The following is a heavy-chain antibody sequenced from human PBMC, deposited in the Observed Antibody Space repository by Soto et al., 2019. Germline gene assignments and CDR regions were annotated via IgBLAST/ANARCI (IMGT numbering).Heavy chain of an antibody. J-gene: IGHJ4*02. V-gene: IGHV3-7*01. D-gene: IGHD3-10*01. CDR3: ARDAYKSSNCYGSEFDY. CDR1: GFSFSIYW. CDR2: IQQDGSEK. Sequence: EVQLVESGGGLVQPGGSLRLSCAASGFSFSIYWMAWVRQAPGKGLEWVANIQQDGSEKNYVDSVKGRFTISRDNAKNSMDLEMNSLRAEDTAVYYCARDAYKSSNCYGSEFDYWGQGTLVTVSS.